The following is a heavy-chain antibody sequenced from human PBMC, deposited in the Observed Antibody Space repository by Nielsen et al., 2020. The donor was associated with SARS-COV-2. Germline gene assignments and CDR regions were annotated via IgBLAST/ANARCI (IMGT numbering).Heavy chain of an antibody. J-gene: IGHJ6*02. CDR1: GGSISSHS. CDR3: ARDRYEILTGYDHYGMDV. V-gene: IGHV4-59*11. CDR2: IYKSGST. D-gene: IGHD3-9*01. Sequence: SETLSLTCTVSGGSISSHSWNWIRQPLGKGLEWIGYIYKSGSTEYNPSLKSRVTISVDTSKNQFSLKMRSVTAADTAVYYCARDRYEILTGYDHYGMDVWGQGTTVTVSS.